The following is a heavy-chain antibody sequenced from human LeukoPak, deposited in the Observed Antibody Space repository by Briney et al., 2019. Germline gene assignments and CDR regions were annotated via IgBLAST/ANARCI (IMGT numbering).Heavy chain of an antibody. CDR2: ISGSGGST. D-gene: IGHD3/OR15-3a*01. Sequence: AGGSLRLSCAASGFTFSSYAMSWVRQAPGKGLEWVSAISGSGGSTYYADSVKGRFTISRDNSKNTLYLQMNSLRAEDTAVYYCAKDPEGGLLSVSFDYWGQGTLVTVSS. CDR1: GFTFSSYA. V-gene: IGHV3-23*01. J-gene: IGHJ4*02. CDR3: AKDPEGGLLSVSFDY.